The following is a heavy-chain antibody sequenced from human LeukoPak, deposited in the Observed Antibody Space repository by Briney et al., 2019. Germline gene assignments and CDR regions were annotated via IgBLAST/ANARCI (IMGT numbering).Heavy chain of an antibody. J-gene: IGHJ6*03. CDR3: AREEDCSGGSCRENYHYMDV. CDR1: GGTFSSYA. V-gene: IGHV1-69*05. D-gene: IGHD2-15*01. Sequence: ASVKVSCKASGGTFSSYAISWVRQAPGQGLEWMGRIIPIFGTANYAQKFQGRVTITTDESTSTAYMELSSLRSEDTAVYYCAREEDCSGGSCRENYHYMDVWGKGTTVTISS. CDR2: IIPIFGTA.